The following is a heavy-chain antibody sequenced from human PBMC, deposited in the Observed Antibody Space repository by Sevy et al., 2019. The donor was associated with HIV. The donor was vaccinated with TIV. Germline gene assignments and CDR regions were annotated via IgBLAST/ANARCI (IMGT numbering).Heavy chain of an antibody. J-gene: IGHJ4*02. D-gene: IGHD3-22*01. CDR3: ARAVINYYDSSGYYYGTDY. CDR2: IIPIFGTA. Sequence: ASVKVSCKASGGTFSSYAISWVRQAPGQGLEWMGGIIPIFGTANYAQKFQGRVTITADESTSTAYMELSSLRSEDTAVYYCARAVINYYDSSGYYYGTDYWGQRTLVTVSS. V-gene: IGHV1-69*13. CDR1: GGTFSSYA.